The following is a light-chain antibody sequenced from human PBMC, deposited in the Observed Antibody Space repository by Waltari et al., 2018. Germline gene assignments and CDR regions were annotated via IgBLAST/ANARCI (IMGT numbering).Light chain of an antibody. V-gene: IGLV1-40*01. J-gene: IGLJ3*02. CDR1: SSNIGAGYD. CDR3: QSYDSSLR. CDR2: GNS. Sequence: QSVLTQPPSVSGAPGQRVTIPCTGSSSNIGAGYDVHWYQQLPGTAPKLLIYGNSNRPSGVPDRFSGSKSGTSASLAITGLQAEDEADYYCQSYDSSLRFGGGTKLTVL.